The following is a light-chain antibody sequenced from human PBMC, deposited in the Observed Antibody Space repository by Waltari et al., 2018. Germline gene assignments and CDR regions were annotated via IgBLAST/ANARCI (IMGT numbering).Light chain of an antibody. CDR2: RSY. Sequence: SVTTLSPSAAVTLGLRVTIPFSGSSSSVGATYIYWYQQFPGPAPRLLIYRSYQRPSGVPDRFSGSKSGTPASLAISGLRSEDEADYYCATWYDSLNAWVFGGGTRLTAL. V-gene: IGLV1-47*01. J-gene: IGLJ3*02. CDR1: SSSVGATY. CDR3: ATWYDSLNAWV.